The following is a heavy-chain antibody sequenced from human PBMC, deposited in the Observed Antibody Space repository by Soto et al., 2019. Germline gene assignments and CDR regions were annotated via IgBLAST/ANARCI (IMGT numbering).Heavy chain of an antibody. D-gene: IGHD6-19*01. J-gene: IGHJ6*02. CDR1: GYTFTKFG. CDR2: VSGYNGET. Sequence: QVQLVQSGAEVKKPGASVKVSCKASGYTFTKFGISWVRQAPGQGLEWMGWVSGYNGETSYAQSLQGRVTMTTDTSTTPAYRELRSLRSDDTAVFYCAREGLGIYYYNGMDVWGQGTTVTVSS. V-gene: IGHV1-18*01. CDR3: AREGLGIYYYNGMDV.